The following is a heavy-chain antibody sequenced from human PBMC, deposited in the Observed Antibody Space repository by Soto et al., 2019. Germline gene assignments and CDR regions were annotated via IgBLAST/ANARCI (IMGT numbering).Heavy chain of an antibody. J-gene: IGHJ4*02. CDR2: IYWDDDK. CDR1: GFSLTTSGVG. Sequence: QITLKESGPTLVKPTQTLTLTCTFSGFSLTTSGVGVGWIRQPPGKALEWLALIYWDDDKRYSPSLQSRLTXTXXTSNTQLVLTMTHLHPLAPATYYPAHTMPPRLAHHRGQGALAPVSS. V-gene: IGHV2-5*02. D-gene: IGHD2-2*01. CDR3: AHTMPPRLAHH.